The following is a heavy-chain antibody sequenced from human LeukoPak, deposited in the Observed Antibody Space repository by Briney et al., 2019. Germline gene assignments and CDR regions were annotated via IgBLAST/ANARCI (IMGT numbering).Heavy chain of an antibody. V-gene: IGHV1-69*05. Sequence: VASVKVSCKASGYTFTSYYMHWVRQAPGQGLEWMGGIIPIFGTANYAQKFQGRVTITTDESTSTAYMELSSLRSEDTAVYYCARVVGIGGSSSSPGPYYFDYWGQRTLVTVSS. CDR3: ARVVGIGGSSSSPGPYYFDY. CDR2: IIPIFGTA. CDR1: GYTFTSYY. D-gene: IGHD6-6*01. J-gene: IGHJ4*02.